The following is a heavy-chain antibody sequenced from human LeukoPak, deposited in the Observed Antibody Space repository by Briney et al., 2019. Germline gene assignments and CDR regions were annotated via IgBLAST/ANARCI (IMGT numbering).Heavy chain of an antibody. V-gene: IGHV3-21*01. J-gene: IGHJ4*02. Sequence: GGSLRLFCAASEFTFNSYNMNWVRQAPGKGLEWVSSISSSSNYIYYADSVKGRFTISRDNAKNSLYLQMNSLRAEDTAVYYCARDPPTMVRGFDYWGQGTLVTVSS. CDR2: ISSSSNYI. D-gene: IGHD3-10*01. CDR3: ARDPPTMVRGFDY. CDR1: EFTFNSYN.